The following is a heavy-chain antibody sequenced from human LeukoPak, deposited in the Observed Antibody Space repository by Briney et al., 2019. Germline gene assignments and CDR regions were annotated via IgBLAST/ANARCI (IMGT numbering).Heavy chain of an antibody. V-gene: IGHV3-23*01. D-gene: IGHD3-3*01. CDR3: AKAIGHYDFWSGYYGTDFDY. Sequence: PGGSLRLSCAASGFTFSSYAMSWVRQAPGEGLEWVSAISGSGGSTYYADSVKGRFTISRDNSKNTLYLQMNSLRAEDTAVYYCAKAIGHYDFWSGYYGTDFDYWGQGTLVTVSS. CDR2: ISGSGGST. CDR1: GFTFSSYA. J-gene: IGHJ4*02.